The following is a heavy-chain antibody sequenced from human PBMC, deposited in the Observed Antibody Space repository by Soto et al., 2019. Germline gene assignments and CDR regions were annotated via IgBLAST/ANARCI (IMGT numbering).Heavy chain of an antibody. D-gene: IGHD1-1*01. CDR2: IKQDGSEK. CDR3: GRLARGAAGGTF. CDR1: GFTFSSYY. Sequence: EVQLVESGGGLVQPGGSLRLSCVASGFTFSSYYMMWARQVPGRGLEWLAKIKQDGSEKSYVDSVRGRFTISRDNAKESVYLQMDRPSADDTAGYFFGRLARGAAGGTFWGQGTLVTVSS. V-gene: IGHV3-7*03. J-gene: IGHJ4*02.